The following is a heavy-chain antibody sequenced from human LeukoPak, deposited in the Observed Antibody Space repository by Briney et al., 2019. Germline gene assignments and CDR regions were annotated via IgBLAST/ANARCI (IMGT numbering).Heavy chain of an antibody. V-gene: IGHV3-66*01. CDR2: IYGAGDT. CDR3: ARDTPTLGTRYFEY. Sequence: GGSLRLSCAASGFTVSSNYMNWVRQAPGKGLEWVSVIYGAGDTYYADSVKGRFTISRDNSKNTLFLQMNSLRGEDTAVYYCARDTPTLGTRYFEYWGQGTLVTVSS. J-gene: IGHJ4*02. D-gene: IGHD2-15*01. CDR1: GFTVSSNY.